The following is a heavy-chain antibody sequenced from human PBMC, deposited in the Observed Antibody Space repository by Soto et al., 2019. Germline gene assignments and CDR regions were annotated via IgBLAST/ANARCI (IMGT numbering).Heavy chain of an antibody. Sequence: ASVKVSCKASGGTFSSYAISWVRQAPGQGLEWMGGIIPIFGTANYAQKFQGRVTITADESTSTAYMELSSLRSEDTAVYYCARQGYSYGYWYFDLWGRGTLVTVSS. V-gene: IGHV1-69*13. CDR2: IIPIFGTA. CDR1: GGTFSSYA. D-gene: IGHD5-18*01. J-gene: IGHJ2*01. CDR3: ARQGYSYGYWYFDL.